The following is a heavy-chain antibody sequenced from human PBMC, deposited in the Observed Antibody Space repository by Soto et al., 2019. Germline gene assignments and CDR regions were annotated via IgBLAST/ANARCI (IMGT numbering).Heavy chain of an antibody. J-gene: IGHJ5*02. Sequence: SETLSLTCTVSGASITTNNYYWGCLRQPPGKGLEWIATISYSGTTYYNPSLKSRVTISVDTSRNQFSLRLNSVTAADTAVYYCGRGSGLNWFDPWGQGTLVTVSS. V-gene: IGHV4-39*01. D-gene: IGHD3-10*01. CDR1: GASITTNNYY. CDR3: GRGSGLNWFDP. CDR2: ISYSGTT.